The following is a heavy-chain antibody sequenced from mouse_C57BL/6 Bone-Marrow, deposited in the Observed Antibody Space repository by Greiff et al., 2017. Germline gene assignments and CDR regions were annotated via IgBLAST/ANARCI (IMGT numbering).Heavy chain of an antibody. CDR3: ARERGDY. V-gene: IGHV5-4*01. J-gene: IGHJ2*01. CDR1: GFTFSSYA. Sequence: EVQLVESGGGLVKPGGSLKLSCAASGFTFSSYAMSWVRQTPEKRLEWVATISDGGSYTYYPDNLKGRFTISRDNAKNNLYLQMSHLKSEDTAMYYCARERGDYWGQGTTLTVSS. CDR2: ISDGGSYT.